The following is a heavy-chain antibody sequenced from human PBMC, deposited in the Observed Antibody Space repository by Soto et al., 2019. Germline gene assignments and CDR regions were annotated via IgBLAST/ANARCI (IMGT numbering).Heavy chain of an antibody. Sequence: WGSRRLSCAASGFDFSLFAMSWVRQAPGKGLEWVSAISVGSRITFYADSVKGRFTISRDNSNNMVYLQMDNLRVEDTAVYFCAKYFPRVDIITTSYFDYWGQGPLVTVSS. J-gene: IGHJ4*02. CDR2: ISVGSRIT. CDR1: GFDFSLFA. V-gene: IGHV3-23*01. CDR3: AKYFPRVDIITTSYFDY. D-gene: IGHD1-1*01.